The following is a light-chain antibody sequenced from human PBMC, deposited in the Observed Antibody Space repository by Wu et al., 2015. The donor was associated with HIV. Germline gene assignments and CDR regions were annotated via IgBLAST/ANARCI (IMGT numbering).Light chain of an antibody. CDR3: QQSYILPWT. Sequence: DIQMTHSPSSLSASVGDRVSITCRASQSISSFLNWYQHQPGKAPKPLIYAASSLYSGVPSRFSGSGSGTDFTLTISSLQPEDFATYYCQQSYILPWTFGQGTRVEIK. CDR2: AAS. J-gene: IGKJ1*01. V-gene: IGKV1-39*01. CDR1: QSISSF.